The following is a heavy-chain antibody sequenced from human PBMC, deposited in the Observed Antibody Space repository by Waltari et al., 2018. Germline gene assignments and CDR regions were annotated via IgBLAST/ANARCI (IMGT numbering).Heavy chain of an antibody. Sequence: QVQLQESGPGLVKPSETLSLTCTVSGGSISSHSWSWIRQPPGKGLEWIGYIYYSGSTNYNPSLKSRVTISVDTSKNQFSLKLSSVTAADTAVYYCARREIRGGSYSLDYWGQGTLVTVSS. J-gene: IGHJ4*02. CDR3: ARREIRGGSYSLDY. CDR2: IYYSGST. CDR1: GGSISSHS. D-gene: IGHD1-26*01. V-gene: IGHV4-59*11.